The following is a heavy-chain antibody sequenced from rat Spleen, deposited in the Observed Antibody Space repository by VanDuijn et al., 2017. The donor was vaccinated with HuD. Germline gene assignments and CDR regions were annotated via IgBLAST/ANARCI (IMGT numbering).Heavy chain of an antibody. Sequence: EVQLVESGGALVQPGRPLKISCADSGLNFSNYWMTWIRRSPGKGLEWVASITDTGGSTYYPDSVKGRFTVSRDNAKSALYLQMNSLRSEDTATYYCTAGGGYWDYWGQGVMVTVSS. CDR1: GLNFSNYW. D-gene: IGHD1-11*01. J-gene: IGHJ2*01. CDR3: TAGGGYWDY. CDR2: ITDTGGST. V-gene: IGHV5-31*01.